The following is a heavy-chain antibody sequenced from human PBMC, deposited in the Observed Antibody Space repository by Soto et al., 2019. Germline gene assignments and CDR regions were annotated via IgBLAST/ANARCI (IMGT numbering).Heavy chain of an antibody. D-gene: IGHD2-21*01. V-gene: IGHV3-53*02. CDR3: ASGEFGAAKYTSWAFDY. J-gene: IGHJ4*02. CDR1: GFTVSSNY. CDR2: IYIGGST. Sequence: VQLVETGGGLIQPGGSLRLSCAASGFTVSSNYMSWVRQAPGKGLEWVSVIYIGGSTYYAVAVKGRFTISRDNSKNTLYLQMNSLRAEDTAVYYCASGEFGAAKYTSWAFDYWGQGTLVTVSS.